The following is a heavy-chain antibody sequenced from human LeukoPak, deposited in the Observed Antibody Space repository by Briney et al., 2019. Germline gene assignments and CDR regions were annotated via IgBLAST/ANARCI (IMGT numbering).Heavy chain of an antibody. V-gene: IGHV3-21*01. CDR2: ISSSSSYI. CDR1: GSTFSSYS. CDR3: ARDSERGSIAARPGIDY. Sequence: GGSLRLSCAASGSTFSSYSMNWVRQAPGKGLEWVSSISSSSSYIYYADSVKGRFTISRDNAKNSLYLQMNSLRAEDTAVYYCARDSERGSIAARPGIDYWGQGTLVTVSS. J-gene: IGHJ4*02. D-gene: IGHD6-6*01.